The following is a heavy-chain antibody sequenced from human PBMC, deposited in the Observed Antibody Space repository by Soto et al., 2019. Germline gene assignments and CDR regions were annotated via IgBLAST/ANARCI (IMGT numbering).Heavy chain of an antibody. CDR2: ISGSGGST. J-gene: IGHJ6*02. V-gene: IGHV3-23*01. CDR3: ATEDPSNYYYYGMDV. CDR1: GFTFSSYA. Sequence: GGSLRLSCAASGFTFSSYAMSWVRQAPGKGLEWVSAISGSGGSTYYADSVKGRFTISRDNSKSTLYLQMNSLRAEDTAVYYCATEDPSNYYYYGMDVWGQGTTVTVSS.